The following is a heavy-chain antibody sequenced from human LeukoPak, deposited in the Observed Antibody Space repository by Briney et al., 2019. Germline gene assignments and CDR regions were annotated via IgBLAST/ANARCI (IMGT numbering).Heavy chain of an antibody. CDR3: ARDNYDSTTPYSSDT. J-gene: IGHJ5*02. CDR1: GITFADYA. V-gene: IGHV3-9*01. Sequence: PLRLSCAASGITFADYAMHWGRQAPGKGLEGGAGISWNSGSIGYADSVKGRFTTSRDNAKNSLYRQMNSRRAQETAFYYCARDNYDSTTPYSSDTWGQGTLVTASP. D-gene: IGHD3-22*01. CDR2: ISWNSGSI.